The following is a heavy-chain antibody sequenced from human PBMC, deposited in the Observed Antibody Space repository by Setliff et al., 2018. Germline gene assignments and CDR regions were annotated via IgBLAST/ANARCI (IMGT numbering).Heavy chain of an antibody. Sequence: SETLSLTCSVYGESFSNNYWSWIRQTPGKGLEWIGESNHGGSTSYHPSLKSRLTMSVDTSKNQFSLKLSSVTAADTSTSYYNPFDSWGQGTLVTVSS. CDR3: NPFDS. CDR2: SNHGGST. V-gene: IGHV4-34*01. J-gene: IGHJ4*02. CDR1: GESFSNNY. D-gene: IGHD3-10*01.